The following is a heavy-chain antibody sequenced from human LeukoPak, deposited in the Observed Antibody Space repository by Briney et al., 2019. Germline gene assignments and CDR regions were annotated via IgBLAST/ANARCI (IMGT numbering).Heavy chain of an antibody. J-gene: IGHJ4*02. CDR2: IYHDGNT. CDR1: VGSISSSPW. CDR3: VRDPHVENYFGTNTGLRDF. Sequence: SETLSLTCAVSVGSISSSPWCSWVRQPPGKGREGFGTIYHDGNTDYNPPLKSRVNTSVDKAKNHLALKLTSVTAGDTAVYYCVRDPHVENYFGTNTGLRDFWGQGTLVTVSS. V-gene: IGHV4-4*02. D-gene: IGHD1-14*01.